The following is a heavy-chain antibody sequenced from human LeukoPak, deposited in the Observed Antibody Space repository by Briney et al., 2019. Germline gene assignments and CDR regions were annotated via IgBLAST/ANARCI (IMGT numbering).Heavy chain of an antibody. CDR2: ISYDGSNK. Sequence: GRSLRLSCAASGFTFSSYAMHWVRQAPGKGLEWVAVISYDGSNKYYADSVKGRFTISRDNSKNTLYLQMNSLRAEDTAVYYCARDPVGVLLWFGESNGGFDYWGQGTLVTVSS. CDR3: ARDPVGVLLWFGESNGGFDY. V-gene: IGHV3-30-3*01. J-gene: IGHJ4*02. D-gene: IGHD3-10*01. CDR1: GFTFSSYA.